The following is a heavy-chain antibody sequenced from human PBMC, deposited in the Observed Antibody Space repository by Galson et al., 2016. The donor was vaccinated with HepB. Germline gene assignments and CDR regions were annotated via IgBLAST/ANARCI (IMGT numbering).Heavy chain of an antibody. V-gene: IGHV1-69*10. D-gene: IGHD4-17*01. CDR2: VIVVLGTR. J-gene: IGHJ5*02. CDR1: GDTSGKYG. CDR3: ARNDPTTVTRAGWFDP. Sequence: SVKVSCKASGDTSGKYGISWVRQAPGQGLEWMGGVIVVLGTRNYAQKFRDRVEITAEKPTNTAYLELRRLTSEDTAVYFCARNDPTTVTRAGWFDPWGQGTLVTVSS.